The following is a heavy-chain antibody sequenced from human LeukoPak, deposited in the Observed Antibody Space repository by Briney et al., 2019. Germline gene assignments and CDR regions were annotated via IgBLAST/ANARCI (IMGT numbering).Heavy chain of an antibody. CDR3: ARHQGYFDP. V-gene: IGHV5-51*01. CDR2: VYPGDSNT. D-gene: IGHD3-22*01. CDR1: GYSFTSYW. Sequence: GESLKISCKASGYSFTSYWLGWVRQMPGKGLEWMGIVYPGDSNTRYSPSFQGQVTISADKSISTAYLQWSSLEASDTAMYYCARHQGYFDPWGQGTLVTVSS. J-gene: IGHJ5*02.